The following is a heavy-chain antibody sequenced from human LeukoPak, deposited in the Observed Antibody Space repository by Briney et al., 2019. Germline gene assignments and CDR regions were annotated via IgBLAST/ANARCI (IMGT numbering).Heavy chain of an antibody. CDR2: INHRGDT. D-gene: IGHD1-1*01. J-gene: IGHJ4*03. V-gene: IGHV4-34*01. CDR3: ARGPTISETGYFAY. CDR1: GGSFSSYY. Sequence: SETLSLTCAVYGGSFSSYYWSWIRQSPGKGLEWIADINHRGDTNYNPSVKSRVTISVDTSKNQFSLKVTSLTAADTAVYSCARGPTISETGYFAYWGQGTLVTVSS.